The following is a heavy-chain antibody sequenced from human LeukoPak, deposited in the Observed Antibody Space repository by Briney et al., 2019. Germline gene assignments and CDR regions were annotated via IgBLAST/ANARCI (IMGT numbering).Heavy chain of an antibody. J-gene: IGHJ5*02. D-gene: IGHD3-10*01. CDR2: INHSGST. CDR3: ARAKYYYGSGGDLVWFDP. Sequence: SETLSLTCAVYGGSFSGYYWSWLRQPPGKGLEWIGEINHSGSTNYNPSLKSRVTISVDTSTNQFSLKLSSVTAADTAVYYCARAKYYYGSGGDLVWFDPWGQGTLVTVSS. CDR1: GGSFSGYY. V-gene: IGHV4-34*01.